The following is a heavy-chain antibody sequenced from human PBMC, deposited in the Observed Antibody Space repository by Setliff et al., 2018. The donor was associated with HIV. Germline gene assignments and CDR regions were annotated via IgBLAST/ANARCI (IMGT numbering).Heavy chain of an antibody. CDR2: IFHSGST. CDR1: GGSISSYY. J-gene: IGHJ5*02. CDR3: ARGFLRSRRRWFDP. V-gene: IGHV4-59*01. D-gene: IGHD4-17*01. Sequence: AGTLSLTCTVSGGSISSYYWSWIRRPPGKGLEGIGYIFHSGSTNYNPSLKSRVTISVDASKNQFSLRMSSVTAADTAVYYCARGFLRSRRRWFDPWGQGTLVTVSS.